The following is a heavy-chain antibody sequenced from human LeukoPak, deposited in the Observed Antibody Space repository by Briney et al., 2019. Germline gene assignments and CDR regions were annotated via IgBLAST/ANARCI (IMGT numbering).Heavy chain of an antibody. CDR3: ARWTVTTEGNYFDY. CDR2: IIPIFGTA. J-gene: IGHJ4*02. V-gene: IGHV1-69*05. Sequence: ASVTVSFKSSACTFSIYAISWVRQAPGQGLEWMGGIIPIFGTANYAQKFQGRVTITTDESTSTAYMELSSLRSEATAVYYCARWTVTTEGNYFDYWGQGTLVTVSS. CDR1: ACTFSIYA. D-gene: IGHD4-11*01.